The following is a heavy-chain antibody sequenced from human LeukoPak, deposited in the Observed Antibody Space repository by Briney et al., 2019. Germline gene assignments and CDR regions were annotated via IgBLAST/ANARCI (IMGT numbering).Heavy chain of an antibody. CDR1: GFTFASYA. V-gene: IGHV3-23*01. CDR3: AKGRQWLLFIDY. J-gene: IGHJ4*02. D-gene: IGHD6-19*01. CDR2: ITMSGGST. Sequence: GGSLRLSCAASGFTFASYAMSWVRQAPGKGLEWVSLITMSGGSTYYADSVKGRFTISRDNSKNALYLQMNSLRAEDTAVYYCAKGRQWLLFIDYWGQGTLVTASS.